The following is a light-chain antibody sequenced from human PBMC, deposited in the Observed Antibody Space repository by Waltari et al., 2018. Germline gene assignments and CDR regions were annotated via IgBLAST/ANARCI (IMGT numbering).Light chain of an antibody. CDR1: QDISNY. J-gene: IGKJ3*01. CDR2: DAS. Sequence: IEMTQSPSSLSASLGDRVTIPCHASQDISNYLNWYQQKPGKAPKLLIYDASNLETGVPSRFSGSGSGTDFTFTISSLQPVDIATYYCQQYDNRPQTFGPGTKVDIK. V-gene: IGKV1-33*01. CDR3: QQYDNRPQT.